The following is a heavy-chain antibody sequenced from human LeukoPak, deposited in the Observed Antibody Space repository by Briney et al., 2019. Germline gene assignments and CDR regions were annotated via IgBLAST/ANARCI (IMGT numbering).Heavy chain of an antibody. Sequence: GGSLRLACAASGFTFDDYAIHWVRQAPGKGLEWVSGISWNSGSVGYADSVRGRFTISRDNAKNSLYLQMNSLRPEDTALYYCVNDDRSGYLYWYFDLWGRGTPAPVSS. CDR2: ISWNSGSV. CDR3: VNDDRSGYLYWYFDL. D-gene: IGHD3-22*01. CDR1: GFTFDDYA. V-gene: IGHV3-9*01. J-gene: IGHJ2*01.